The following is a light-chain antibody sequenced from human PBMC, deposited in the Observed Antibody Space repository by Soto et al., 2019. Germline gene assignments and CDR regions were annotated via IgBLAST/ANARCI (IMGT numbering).Light chain of an antibody. Sequence: QSWLTHPPSPSGTPGQRVTIFFFGGSSNMGTNTVGWYQQLPGAAPKVLIYVNDKRPSGVPDRFSGSNSGTSASLTISGLQSEDEADYYCVAWDDNLDAHVFGTGTKVTVL. CDR1: SSNMGTNT. V-gene: IGLV1-44*01. J-gene: IGLJ1*01. CDR2: VND. CDR3: VAWDDNLDAHV.